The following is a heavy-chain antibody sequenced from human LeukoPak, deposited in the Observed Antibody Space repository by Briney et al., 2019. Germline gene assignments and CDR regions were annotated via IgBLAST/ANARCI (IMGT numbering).Heavy chain of an antibody. J-gene: IGHJ4*02. CDR1: GFTFSSYV. V-gene: IGHV3-23*01. CDR3: ARGYDSSGYSRYFDY. Sequence: GGSLRLSCAASGFTFSSYVMSWVRQAPGKGLEWVSSISNSGGSTYYADSVKGRFTISRDNSKNTLYLQMNSLRAEDTAVYYCARGYDSSGYSRYFDYWGQGTLVTVSS. D-gene: IGHD3-22*01. CDR2: ISNSGGST.